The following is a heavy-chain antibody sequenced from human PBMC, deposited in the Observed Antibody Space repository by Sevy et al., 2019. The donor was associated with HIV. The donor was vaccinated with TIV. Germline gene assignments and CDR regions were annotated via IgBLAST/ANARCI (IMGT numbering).Heavy chain of an antibody. CDR1: GFTFSIYA. CDR3: ARDVPSAVTNPFYYYGMDV. V-gene: IGHV3-30*04. J-gene: IGHJ6*02. CDR2: ISYEGSKK. Sequence: GGSLRLSCAASGFTFSIYAIHWVRQAPGKGLEWVGVISYEGSKKYNLDSVKGRFTISRDNSDNTRFLQMNSVRPEDTAVYYCARDVPSAVTNPFYYYGMDVWGQGTTVTVSS. D-gene: IGHD2-8*01.